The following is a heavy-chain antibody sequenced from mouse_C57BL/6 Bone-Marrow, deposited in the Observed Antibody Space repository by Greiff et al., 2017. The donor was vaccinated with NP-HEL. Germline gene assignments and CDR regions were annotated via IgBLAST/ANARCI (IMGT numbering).Heavy chain of an antibody. D-gene: IGHD2-4*01. CDR3: ACDYKCYYAMDY. V-gene: IGHV1-69*01. CDR2: IDPSDSYT. Sequence: VQLQQPGAELVMPGASVKLSCKASGYTFTSYWMHWVKQRHGQGLEWIGEIDPSDSYTNYNQKFKGKSTLTVDKSSSTAYMQLSSLTSEDSSVYYCACDYKCYYAMDYWGQGTAVTVSS. CDR1: GYTFTSYW. J-gene: IGHJ4*01.